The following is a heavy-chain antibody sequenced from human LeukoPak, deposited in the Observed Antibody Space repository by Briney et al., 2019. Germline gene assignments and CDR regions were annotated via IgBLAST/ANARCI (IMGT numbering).Heavy chain of an antibody. Sequence: GGSLRLSCAASGFSFSTTWMHWVRQAPGKGLEWVALIYSDSSRTTYADSVKGRFTISRDNAKNTVYLQTSSLRVEDTAVYFCTKDAGHASDYWGQGILVPVSS. CDR2: IYSDSSRT. CDR1: GFSFSTTW. V-gene: IGHV3-74*01. CDR3: TKDAGHASDY. J-gene: IGHJ4*02. D-gene: IGHD2-2*01.